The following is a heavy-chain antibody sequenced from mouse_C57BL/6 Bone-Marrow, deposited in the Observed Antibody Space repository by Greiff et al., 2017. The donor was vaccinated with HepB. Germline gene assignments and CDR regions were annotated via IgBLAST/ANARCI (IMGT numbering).Heavy chain of an antibody. D-gene: IGHD2-4*01. CDR3: ARTRLGAWFAY. V-gene: IGHV1-19*01. J-gene: IGHJ3*01. CDR2: INPYNGGT. CDR1: GYTFTDYY. Sequence: VQLKESGPVLVKPGASVKMSCKASGYTFTDYYMNWVKQSHGKSLEWIGVINPYNGGTSYNQKFKGKATLTVDKSSSTAYMELNSLTSEDSAVYYCARTRLGAWFAYWGQGTLVTVSA.